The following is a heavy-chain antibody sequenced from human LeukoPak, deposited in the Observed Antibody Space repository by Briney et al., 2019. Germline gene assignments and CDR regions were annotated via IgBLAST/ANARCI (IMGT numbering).Heavy chain of an antibody. CDR1: GGSIRSYY. CDR2: IHYTGST. Sequence: SETLSLTCTVSGGSIRSYYWSCIRQPPGNGLEWIGYIHYTGSTNYNPSLKSRVTISVDTSKNQFSLQLSSVTATDTAVYFCARHSSSWYPDYWGQGTLVTVSS. J-gene: IGHJ4*02. D-gene: IGHD6-13*01. V-gene: IGHV4-59*08. CDR3: ARHSSSWYPDY.